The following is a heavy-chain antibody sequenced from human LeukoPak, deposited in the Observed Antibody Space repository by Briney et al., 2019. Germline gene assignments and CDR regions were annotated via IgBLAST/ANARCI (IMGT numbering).Heavy chain of an antibody. Sequence: PGGSLRLSCTASGFTFRDYWMTWVRQAPGKGPEWVANIKQDGSQRYYVDSARGRFTISRDNAKNSLFLQMNGLRAEDTAVYYCARRGGSSSRRSPIDYWGQGTLVTVSS. CDR2: IKQDGSQR. CDR3: ARRGGSSSRRSPIDY. CDR1: GFTFRDYW. J-gene: IGHJ4*02. D-gene: IGHD6-6*01. V-gene: IGHV3-7*01.